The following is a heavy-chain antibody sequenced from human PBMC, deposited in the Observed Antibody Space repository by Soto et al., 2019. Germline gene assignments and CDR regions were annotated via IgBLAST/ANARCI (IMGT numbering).Heavy chain of an antibody. Sequence: EVQLVESGGGLAQPGGSVRLSCAASGFTFGSYAMHWVRQASGKGLEYVSAISSNGGKTYYANSVKGRFTISRDNSRNTLYLQMGSLRAEDMAVYYCARVPKVNYFDYWGQGTLDTVSS. D-gene: IGHD2-21*01. CDR2: ISSNGGKT. CDR1: GFTFGSYA. V-gene: IGHV3-64*01. CDR3: ARVPKVNYFDY. J-gene: IGHJ4*02.